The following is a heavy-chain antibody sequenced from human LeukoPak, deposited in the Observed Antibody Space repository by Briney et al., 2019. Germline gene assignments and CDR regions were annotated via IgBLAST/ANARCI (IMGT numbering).Heavy chain of an antibody. CDR2: VNPNSGAS. D-gene: IGHD4-17*01. CDR1: GFTFTGYY. Sequence: ASVKVSFKASGFTFTGYYVHWVRQAPGQGLEWMGWVNPNSGASNWTHKFQGRVTMTGDTSVSTGSMELTSLRSDDTATYYCARVSGAYGEDGAFDMWGQGTMVTVSS. CDR3: ARVSGAYGEDGAFDM. J-gene: IGHJ3*02. V-gene: IGHV1-2*02.